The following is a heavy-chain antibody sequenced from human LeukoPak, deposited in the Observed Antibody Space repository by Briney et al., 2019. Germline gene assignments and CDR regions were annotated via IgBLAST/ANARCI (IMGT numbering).Heavy chain of an antibody. CDR3: ARVGSGYDH. V-gene: IGHV4-39*07. Sequence: PSETLSLTCTVSGGSISSSSYYWSWIRQPPGKGLEWIGSIYYSGGTYYNPSLKSRVTISVDTSKNQFSLKLTSVTAADTAMYYCARVGSGYDHWGQGTLVTVSS. J-gene: IGHJ5*02. CDR1: GGSISSSSYY. D-gene: IGHD5-12*01. CDR2: IYYSGGT.